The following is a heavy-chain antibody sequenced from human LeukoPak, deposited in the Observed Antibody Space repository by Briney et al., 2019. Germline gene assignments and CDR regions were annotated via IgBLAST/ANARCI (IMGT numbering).Heavy chain of an antibody. CDR1: GGSFSGYY. V-gene: IGHV4-34*01. J-gene: IGHJ4*02. CDR2: INHSGST. CDR3: AGPMSYYYDSSGYYYANY. D-gene: IGHD3-22*01. Sequence: SETLSLTCAVYGGSFSGYYWSWIRQPPGKGLEWIGEINHSGSTNYNPSLKSRVTISVDTSKNQFSLKLSSVTAADTAVYYCAGPMSYYYDSSGYYYANYWGQGTLVTVSS.